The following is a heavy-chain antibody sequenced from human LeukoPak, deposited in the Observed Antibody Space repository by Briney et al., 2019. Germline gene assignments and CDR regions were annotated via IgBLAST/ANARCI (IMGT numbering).Heavy chain of an antibody. V-gene: IGHV5-51*01. J-gene: IGHJ4*02. CDR2: ISGDESDT. D-gene: IGHD4-17*01. Sequence: SGESLKISCKGSGYSFTSHWIGWARQMPGKGLEWMGIISGDESDTRYSPSFQGQVTISADKSISTTYLQWSSLKASDTAIYYCARHWRDGDSRSLDYWGQGTLVTVSS. CDR3: ARHWRDGDSRSLDY. CDR1: GYSFTSHW.